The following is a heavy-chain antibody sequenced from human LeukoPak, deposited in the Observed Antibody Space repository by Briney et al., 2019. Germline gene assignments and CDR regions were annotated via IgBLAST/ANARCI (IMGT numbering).Heavy chain of an antibody. V-gene: IGHV3-64*01. Sequence: GGSLRLSCAASGFTFSSYAMHWVRQAPGKGLEYVSAISSNGGSTYYANSVKGRFTISRDNSKNTLYLQMGSLRAEDMAVYYRAREDYYDSCGYPYFDYWGQGTLVTVSS. D-gene: IGHD3-22*01. J-gene: IGHJ4*02. CDR1: GFTFSSYA. CDR3: AREDYYDSCGYPYFDY. CDR2: ISSNGGST.